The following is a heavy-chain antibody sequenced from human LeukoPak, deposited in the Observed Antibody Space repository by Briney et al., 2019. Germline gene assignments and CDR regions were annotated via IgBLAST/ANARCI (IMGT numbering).Heavy chain of an antibody. V-gene: IGHV4-59*01. CDR2: ISYSGNT. CDR1: GGSISTYF. J-gene: IGHJ5*02. Sequence: PSETLSLTCTVSGGSISTYFWNWIRQTPGKGLEWIGYISYSGNTNYNPSLQSRVTISLGTSKDRFSMRLNSVTAADAAVYYCARGNDFSYNWFDPWGQGILVTVSS. D-gene: IGHD3/OR15-3a*01. CDR3: ARGNDFSYNWFDP.